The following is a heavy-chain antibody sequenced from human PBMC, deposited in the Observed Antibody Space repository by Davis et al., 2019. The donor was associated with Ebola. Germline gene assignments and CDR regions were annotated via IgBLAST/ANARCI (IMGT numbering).Heavy chain of an antibody. J-gene: IGHJ3*02. CDR3: TSDYGSGSYGRGDI. V-gene: IGHV3-73*01. CDR1: RFTFSGSA. D-gene: IGHD3-10*01. Sequence: GGSLRLSCAASRFTFSGSAMHWVRQASGKGLEWVGRIRSKANSYATAYAASVKGRFTISRDDSKNTAYLQMNSLKTEDTAVYYCTSDYGSGSYGRGDIWGQGTMVTVSS. CDR2: IRSKANSYAT.